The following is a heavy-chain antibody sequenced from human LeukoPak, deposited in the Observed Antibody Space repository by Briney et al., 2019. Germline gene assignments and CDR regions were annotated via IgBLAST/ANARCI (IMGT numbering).Heavy chain of an antibody. V-gene: IGHV3-15*01. Sequence: PGGSLRLSCAASGFTFSNAWMSWVRQAPGKGLEWVGRIKSKTDGGTTDYAAPVKGRFTISRDDSKNTLYLQMNSLKAEDTAVYYCTTDYYGSGSYYLPGCWGQGTLVTVSS. CDR3: TTDYYGSGSYYLPGC. CDR2: IKSKTDGGTT. D-gene: IGHD3-10*01. J-gene: IGHJ4*02. CDR1: GFTFSNAW.